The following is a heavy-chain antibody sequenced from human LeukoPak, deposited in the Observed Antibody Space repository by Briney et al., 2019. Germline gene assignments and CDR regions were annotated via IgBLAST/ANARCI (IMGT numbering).Heavy chain of an antibody. Sequence: GGSLRLSCAASGFTFSSYAMSWVRQAPGKGLEWVSAISGSGGSTYYADSVKGRFTISRDNSKNTLYLQMNSLRAEDTAVYYCANKVVRGVIISWDQGTLVTVSS. CDR3: ANKVVRGVIIS. V-gene: IGHV3-23*01. D-gene: IGHD3-10*01. CDR2: ISGSGGST. J-gene: IGHJ4*02. CDR1: GFTFSSYA.